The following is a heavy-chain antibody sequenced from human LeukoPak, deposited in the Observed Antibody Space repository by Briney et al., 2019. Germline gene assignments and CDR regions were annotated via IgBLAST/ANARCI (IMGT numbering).Heavy chain of an antibody. V-gene: IGHV4-4*02. Sequence: NPSETLSLTCSVSGGSISSSNWWTWVRQPPGKGLEWIGEIYHSGTTNYNPSLKSRVTISVDKSKNQFSLKVSSVTAADTAVYYCARVFHDSSGYPFDYWGQGTLVTVSS. D-gene: IGHD3-22*01. CDR3: ARVFHDSSGYPFDY. CDR2: IYHSGTT. CDR1: GGSISSSNW. J-gene: IGHJ4*02.